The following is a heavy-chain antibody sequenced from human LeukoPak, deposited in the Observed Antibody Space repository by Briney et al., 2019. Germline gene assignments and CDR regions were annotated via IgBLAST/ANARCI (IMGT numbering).Heavy chain of an antibody. D-gene: IGHD3-10*01. CDR1: GFTFDDYA. CDR3: ARDYYGSGSH. Sequence: PGGSLRLSCAASGFTFDDYAMHWVRQAPGKGLVWVSRISNDGTTTNYADSVKGRFTISRDNAKNTLYLQMNSLRAEDTAVYYCARDYYGSGSHWGQGALVTVS. V-gene: IGHV3-74*01. J-gene: IGHJ4*02. CDR2: ISNDGTTT.